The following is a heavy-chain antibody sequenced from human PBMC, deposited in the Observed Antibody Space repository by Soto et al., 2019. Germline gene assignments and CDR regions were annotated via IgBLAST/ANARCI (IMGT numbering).Heavy chain of an antibody. V-gene: IGHV3-23*01. D-gene: IGHD2-2*01. J-gene: IGHJ4*02. CDR2: ISGSGGST. Sequence: GSLRLSCAASGFTFSSYAMSWVRQAPGMGLEWVSAISGSGGSTYYADSVKGRFTISRDNSKNTLYLQMNSLRAEDTAVYYCAKGYCSSTSCYDVASIDCWGQGTLVTVSS. CDR1: GFTFSSYA. CDR3: AKGYCSSTSCYDVASIDC.